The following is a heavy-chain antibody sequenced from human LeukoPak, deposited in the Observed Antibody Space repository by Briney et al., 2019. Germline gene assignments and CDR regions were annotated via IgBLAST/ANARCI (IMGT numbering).Heavy chain of an antibody. V-gene: IGHV3-53*01. CDR1: GFTFSSNY. Sequence: GGSLRLSCAASGFTFSSNYMSWVRQAPGKGLEWVSVIYSGGSTYYSDSVKGRFTISRDNSKNTLYLQMNSLRAEDTAVYYCARAQYYYDSSGYYKEPYYYYGMDVWGQGTTVTFSS. CDR3: ARAQYYYDSSGYYKEPYYYYGMDV. D-gene: IGHD3-22*01. J-gene: IGHJ6*02. CDR2: IYSGGST.